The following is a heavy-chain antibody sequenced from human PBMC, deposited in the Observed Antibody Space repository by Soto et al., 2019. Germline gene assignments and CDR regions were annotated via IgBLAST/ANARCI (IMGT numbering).Heavy chain of an antibody. J-gene: IGHJ5*02. CDR3: ARDEGYCSGGSCHNWFDP. Sequence: VQLVESGGGLVQPGGSLRLSCAASGFTFSSYSMNWVRQAPGKGLEWVSYISSSSSTIYYADSVKGRFTISRDNAKNSLYLQMNSLRDEDTAVYYCARDEGYCSGGSCHNWFDPWGQGTLVTVSS. D-gene: IGHD2-15*01. V-gene: IGHV3-48*02. CDR2: ISSSSSTI. CDR1: GFTFSSYS.